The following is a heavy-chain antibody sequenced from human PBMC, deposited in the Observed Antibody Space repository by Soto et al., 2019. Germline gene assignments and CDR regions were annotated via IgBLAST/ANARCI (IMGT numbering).Heavy chain of an antibody. V-gene: IGHV3-23*01. CDR1: GFIFTDYA. J-gene: IGHJ4*02. CDR2: ISGSGGST. CDR3: GKEIASAYFPFDD. Sequence: LRLSCAASGFIFTDYAVTWVRQAPGKGLEWVSTISGSGGSTYYADAAKGRFTISSDASKNTVIPQMNSLRAEDTAVYYCGKEIASAYFPFDDWGQGTLVTVSS. D-gene: IGHD6-25*01.